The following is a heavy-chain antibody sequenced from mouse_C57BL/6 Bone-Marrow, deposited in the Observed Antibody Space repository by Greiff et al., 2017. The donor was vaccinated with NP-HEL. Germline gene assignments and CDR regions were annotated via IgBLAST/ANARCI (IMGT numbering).Heavy chain of an antibody. V-gene: IGHV5-6*01. Sequence: EVKLMESGGDLVKPGGSLKLSCAASGFTFSSYGMSWVRQTPDKRLEWVATIWSGGSYTYYPASVKGRFTISRDNDKNTLYLQMSSLKAEDTAMYYCTRHGGSSWFAYWGQGTLVTVSA. CDR2: IWSGGSYT. J-gene: IGHJ3*01. CDR3: TRHGGSSWFAY. CDR1: GFTFSSYG.